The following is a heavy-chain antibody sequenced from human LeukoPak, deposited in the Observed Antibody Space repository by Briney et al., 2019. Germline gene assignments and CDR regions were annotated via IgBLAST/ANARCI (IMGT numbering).Heavy chain of an antibody. Sequence: GGSLRLSCAASGFTFSSYWMHWVRQVPGKGLVWVSGINSDGSSTGYADSVKGRFTISRDNAKNTLYVQMNSLRAEDTAVYYCSTGSGHAFDIWGRGTMVTVSS. CDR3: STGSGHAFDI. D-gene: IGHD3-10*01. CDR1: GFTFSSYW. V-gene: IGHV3-74*01. CDR2: INSDGSST. J-gene: IGHJ3*02.